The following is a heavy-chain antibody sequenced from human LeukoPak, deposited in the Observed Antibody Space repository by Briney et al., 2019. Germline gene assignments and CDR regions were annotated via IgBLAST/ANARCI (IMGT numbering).Heavy chain of an antibody. V-gene: IGHV1-8*01. Sequence: ASVKVSCKASGYTFTSYDINWVRQATGQGLEWMGWMNPNSGNTGYAQKFQGRVTMTRNTSISTAYMELSSLRSEDTALYYCAKDRSGSYRDAFDIWGQGTMVTVSS. CDR2: MNPNSGNT. J-gene: IGHJ3*02. CDR1: GYTFTSYD. D-gene: IGHD1-26*01. CDR3: AKDRSGSYRDAFDI.